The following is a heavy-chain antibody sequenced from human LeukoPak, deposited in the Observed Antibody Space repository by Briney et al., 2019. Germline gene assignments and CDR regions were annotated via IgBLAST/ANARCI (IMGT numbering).Heavy chain of an antibody. Sequence: PSETLSLTCTVSGGSISSYYWSWIRQPPGKGLEWIGYIYYSGSTNYNPSLKSRVTISVDTSKNQFSLKLSSVTAADTAVYYCARDISYGGFGYWGQGTLVTVSS. CDR1: GGSISSYY. J-gene: IGHJ4*02. D-gene: IGHD5-18*01. V-gene: IGHV4-59*01. CDR2: IYYSGST. CDR3: ARDISYGGFGY.